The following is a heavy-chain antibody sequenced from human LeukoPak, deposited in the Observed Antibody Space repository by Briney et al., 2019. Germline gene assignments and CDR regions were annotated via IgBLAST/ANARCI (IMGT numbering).Heavy chain of an antibody. CDR2: IYTSGST. J-gene: IGHJ3*02. D-gene: IGHD2-15*01. CDR1: XXXXSSYY. CDR3: ARGGCSGGSCYTAHDAFDI. Sequence: SESLSLTCXVXXXXXSSYYWSWIRQPAGKGLEWIGRIYTSGSTNYNPSLKSRVTMSVGTSKDQFSLKLSSVTAADTAVYYCARGGCSGGSCYTAHDAFDIWGQGTMVTVSS. V-gene: IGHV4-4*07.